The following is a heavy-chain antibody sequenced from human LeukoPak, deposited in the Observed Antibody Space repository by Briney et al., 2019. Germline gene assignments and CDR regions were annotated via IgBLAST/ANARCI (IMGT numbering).Heavy chain of an antibody. J-gene: IGHJ4*02. V-gene: IGHV3-7*01. Sequence: GGSLRLSCAASEFTFSDYWMTWVRQGPGKGLEWVANVNQDGDNKNYVESVKGRFTISRDNAKNSLYLQMNSLRAEDTAVYYCARILGGDEGADYWGQGTLVTVSS. D-gene: IGHD1-26*01. CDR1: EFTFSDYW. CDR2: VNQDGDNK. CDR3: ARILGGDEGADY.